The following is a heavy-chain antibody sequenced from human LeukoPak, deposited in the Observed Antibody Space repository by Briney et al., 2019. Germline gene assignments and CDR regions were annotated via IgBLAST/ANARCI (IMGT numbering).Heavy chain of an antibody. CDR2: INPNSGGT. CDR3: ARDHAQRGWYLTSDYYFDY. D-gene: IGHD6-19*01. J-gene: IGHJ4*02. Sequence: ASVKVSCKASGYTFTGYYMHWVRQAPGQGLEWMGWINPNSGGTNYAQEFQGRVTMTRDTSISTAYMELSRLRSDDTAVYYCARDHAQRGWYLTSDYYFDYWGQGTLVTVSS. CDR1: GYTFTGYY. V-gene: IGHV1-2*02.